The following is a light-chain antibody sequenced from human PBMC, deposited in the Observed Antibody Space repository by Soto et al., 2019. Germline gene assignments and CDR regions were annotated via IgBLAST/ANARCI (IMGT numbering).Light chain of an antibody. J-gene: IGKJ4*01. CDR3: QQYVNALT. CDR1: HDISNH. V-gene: IGKV1-33*01. Sequence: DIQMTPSPSSLSASAGDRVTITCQASHDISNHLNWYQQKPGKAPKLLINDASNLETGVPSRFSGSGSGTDFTLTISSLQPEDIATYYCQQYVNALTFGGGTKVEIK. CDR2: DAS.